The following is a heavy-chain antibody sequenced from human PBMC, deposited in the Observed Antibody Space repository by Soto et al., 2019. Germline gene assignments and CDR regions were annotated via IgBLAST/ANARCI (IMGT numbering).Heavy chain of an antibody. J-gene: IGHJ3*02. D-gene: IGHD6-19*01. V-gene: IGHV1-8*02. CDR1: GGTFSSYT. CDR3: ARAPRWLVRAFDI. Sequence: ASVKVSCKASGGTFSSYTISWVRQAPGQGLEWMGWINPNRGIASYAQKFQGRVTMTRNNSTSTAYMELSSLRSEDTAVYYCARAPRWLVRAFDIWGQGTMVTVSS. CDR2: INPNRGIA.